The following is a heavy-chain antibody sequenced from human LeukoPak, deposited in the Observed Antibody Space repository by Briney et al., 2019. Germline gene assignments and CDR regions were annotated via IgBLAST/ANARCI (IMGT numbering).Heavy chain of an antibody. J-gene: IGHJ4*02. D-gene: IGHD6-19*01. CDR3: AKDPPSNGWYYFDY. Sequence: PGRSLRLSCAASGFSFSTYDMHWVRQAPGKGLEWVAVISYDGSNKYYADSVKGRFTISRDNSKNTLYLQMNSLRAEDTAVYYCAKDPPSNGWYYFDYWGQGTLVTVSS. CDR1: GFSFSTYD. V-gene: IGHV3-30*18. CDR2: ISYDGSNK.